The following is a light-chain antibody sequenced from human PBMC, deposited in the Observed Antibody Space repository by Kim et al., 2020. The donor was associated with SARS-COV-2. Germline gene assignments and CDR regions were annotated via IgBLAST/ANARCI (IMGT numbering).Light chain of an antibody. CDR1: QSVSSNY. J-gene: IGKJ1*01. Sequence: SPGERATLSCRASQSVSSNYLAWYQQKPGQAPRLLIYGASSRATGIPDRFSGSGSGTDFTLTVSRLEPEDFAVYYCQQYAGLTWTFGLGTKVEIK. CDR3: QQYAGLTWT. V-gene: IGKV3-20*01. CDR2: GAS.